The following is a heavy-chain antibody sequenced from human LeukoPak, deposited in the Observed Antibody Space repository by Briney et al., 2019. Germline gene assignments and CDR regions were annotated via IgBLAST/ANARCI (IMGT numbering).Heavy chain of an antibody. CDR3: ATQAAVPVFDY. CDR1: GGSISSYY. Sequence: PETLSLTCSVSGGSISSYYWSWIRQPPGKGLEWIGYIYTSGSTNYNPSLKSRVTISVDTSKNQFSLRLSSVTAADTAVYYCATQAAVPVFDYSGQGTLVTVYS. V-gene: IGHV4-4*09. CDR2: IYTSGST. J-gene: IGHJ4*02. D-gene: IGHD6-13*01.